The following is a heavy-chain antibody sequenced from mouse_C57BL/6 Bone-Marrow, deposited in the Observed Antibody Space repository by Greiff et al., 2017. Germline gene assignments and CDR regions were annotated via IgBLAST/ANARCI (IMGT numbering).Heavy chain of an antibody. CDR3: ESWTRGLRAMDY. CDR2: INPSSGYT. J-gene: IGHJ4*01. V-gene: IGHV1-7*01. CDR1: GYTFTSYW. D-gene: IGHD2-4*01. Sequence: QVQLKESGAELAKPGASVKLSCKASGYTFTSYWMHWVKQRPGQGLEWIGYINPSSGYTKYNQKFKDKATLTADKSSSTAYMQLSSLTYEDSAVYDSESWTRGLRAMDYWGQGTSVTVSA.